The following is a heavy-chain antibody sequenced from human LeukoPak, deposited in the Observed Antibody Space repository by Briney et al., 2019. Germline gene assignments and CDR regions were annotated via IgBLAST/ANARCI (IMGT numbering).Heavy chain of an antibody. J-gene: IGHJ4*02. D-gene: IGHD2-2*02. CDR1: GFTFDDYA. CDR2: ISWNSGSI. CDR3: ARDPLVYM. V-gene: IGHV3-9*01. Sequence: GGSLRLSCAASGFTFDDYAMHWVRQAPGKGLEWVSGISWNSGSIGYADSVKGRFTISRDNSKNTVYLQMNSLSAEDTAEYYCARDPLVYMWGQGSLVTVSS.